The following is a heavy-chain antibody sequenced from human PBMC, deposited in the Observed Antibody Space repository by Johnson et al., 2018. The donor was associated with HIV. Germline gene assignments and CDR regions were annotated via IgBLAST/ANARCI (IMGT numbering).Heavy chain of an antibody. V-gene: IGHV3-30-3*02. D-gene: IGHD6-13*01. CDR1: GFTFSSYA. J-gene: IGHJ3*02. CDR3: AKWSSSWTDAFDI. CDR2: ISYDGSNK. Sequence: QVQLVESGGGVVQPGRSLRLSFAASGFTFSSYAMHWVRQAPGKGLEWVAVISYDGSNKYYADSVKGRFTISRDNSKNTLYLQMNSLRAEDTAVYYCAKWSSSWTDAFDIWGQGTMVTVSS.